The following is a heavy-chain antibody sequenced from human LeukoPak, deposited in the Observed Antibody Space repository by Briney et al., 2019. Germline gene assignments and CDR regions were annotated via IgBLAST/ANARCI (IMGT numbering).Heavy chain of an antibody. CDR2: FDPEDGET. CDR1: GYTLTELS. Sequence: ASVKVSCKVSGYTLTELSMHWVRQAPGKGLEWMGGFDPEDGETIYAQKFQGRVTMTEDTSTDTAYMELSSLRSEDTAVYYCATEYYCGSGSYRGLDYWGQGTLVTVSS. D-gene: IGHD3-10*01. V-gene: IGHV1-24*01. CDR3: ATEYYCGSGSYRGLDY. J-gene: IGHJ4*02.